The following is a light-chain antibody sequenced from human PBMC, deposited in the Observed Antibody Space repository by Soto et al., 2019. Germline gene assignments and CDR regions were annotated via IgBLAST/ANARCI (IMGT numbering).Light chain of an antibody. V-gene: IGKV3-20*01. CDR1: QSVSSSY. CDR2: GAS. Sequence: EIVLTQSPGTLSLSPGERATLSCRASQSVSSSYLAWYQQKPGQAPRLLIYGASSRATGIPDRFSGSGSGTDFTLTISRLEPEDFAVYYCQPYGSSRWTFDQGTKVEIK. J-gene: IGKJ1*01. CDR3: QPYGSSRWT.